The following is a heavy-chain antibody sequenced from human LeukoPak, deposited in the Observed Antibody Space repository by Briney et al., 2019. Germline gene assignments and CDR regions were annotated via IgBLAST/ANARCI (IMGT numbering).Heavy chain of an antibody. J-gene: IGHJ6*03. CDR2: IYYSGRA. D-gene: IGHD2-15*01. CDR1: GRSMTSSDFY. Sequence: SETLSLTCTVSGRSMTSSDFYWGWIRQPPGKGLEWIGTIYYSGRAYYSPSLKSRVTISVDTSQHKFSLKLNSVTAADTAVYYRVRLVTGFCSGVSCFSDHYYFYMDVWVKGTTVTVSS. V-gene: IGHV4-39*01. CDR3: VRLVTGFCSGVSCFSDHYYFYMDV.